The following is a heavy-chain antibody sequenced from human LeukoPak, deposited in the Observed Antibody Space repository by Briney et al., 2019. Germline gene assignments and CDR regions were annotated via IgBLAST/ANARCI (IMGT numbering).Heavy chain of an antibody. V-gene: IGHV4-39*07. CDR1: GGSISSSSYY. J-gene: IGHJ4*02. CDR2: IYYSGST. Sequence: SETLSLTCTVSGGSISSSSYYWGWIRQPPGKGLEWIGSIYYSGSTYYNPSLKSRVTISVDTSKNQFSLKLSSVTAADTAVYYCARSPSSSWPFDYWGQGTLVTVSS. CDR3: ARSPSSSWPFDY. D-gene: IGHD6-13*01.